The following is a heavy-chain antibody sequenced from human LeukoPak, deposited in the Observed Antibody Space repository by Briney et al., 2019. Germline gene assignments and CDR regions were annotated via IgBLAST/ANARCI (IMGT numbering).Heavy chain of an antibody. CDR2: INHSGGT. CDR1: GGSFSGYY. D-gene: IGHD5-12*01. Sequence: SETLSLTCAVYGGSFSGYYWSWIRQPPGKGLEWIGEINHSGGTNYNPSLKSRVTISVDTSKNQFSLKLSSVTAADTAVYYCARPGRRGGYSGYGYWYFDLWGRGTLVTVSS. V-gene: IGHV4-34*01. J-gene: IGHJ2*01. CDR3: ARPGRRGGYSGYGYWYFDL.